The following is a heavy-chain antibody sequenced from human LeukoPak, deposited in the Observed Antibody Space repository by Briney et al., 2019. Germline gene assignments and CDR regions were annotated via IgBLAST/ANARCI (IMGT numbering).Heavy chain of an antibody. CDR3: ARNILFAFDI. CDR2: IYNDGST. J-gene: IGHJ3*02. V-gene: IGHV3-53*01. CDR1: GLTVSSSY. Sequence: GGSLRLSCAASGLTVSSSYMSWVRQAPGKGLEWVSIIYNDGSTYYADSMKGRFAISRDNSKNTLYLQVNSLRAEDTAMYYCARNILFAFDIWGQGTMVTVSS.